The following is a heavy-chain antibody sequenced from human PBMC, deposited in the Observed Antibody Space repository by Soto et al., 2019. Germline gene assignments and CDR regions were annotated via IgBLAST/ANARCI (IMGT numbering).Heavy chain of an antibody. CDR3: ARVPRARGVASFDY. V-gene: IGHV2-26*01. Sequence: QVTLKESGPVLVKLTETLTLTCTVSGLSLSNAGMGVSWIRQPPGKALEWLAHIFSNDEKSYSTSLKSRLTISKDTSKSQVVLTMTNMDPVDTATYYCARVPRARGVASFDYWGQGTLVTVSS. J-gene: IGHJ4*02. CDR2: IFSNDEK. D-gene: IGHD3-10*01. CDR1: GLSLSNAGMG.